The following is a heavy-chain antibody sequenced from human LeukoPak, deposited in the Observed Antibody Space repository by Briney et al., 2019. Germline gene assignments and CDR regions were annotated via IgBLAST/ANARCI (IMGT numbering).Heavy chain of an antibody. CDR2: VYTNGNT. V-gene: IGHV4-4*07. CDR3: ARGDSSGSFDY. J-gene: IGHJ4*02. D-gene: IGHD3-22*01. CDR1: GGSISSYY. Sequence: SETLSLTCTVSGGSISSYYWSWIWQPAGKGLEWIGRVYTNGNTNYNPSFKGRVTMSVDTSKNQFSLKLSSVTAADTAVYYCARGDSSGSFDYWGQGTLVTVSS.